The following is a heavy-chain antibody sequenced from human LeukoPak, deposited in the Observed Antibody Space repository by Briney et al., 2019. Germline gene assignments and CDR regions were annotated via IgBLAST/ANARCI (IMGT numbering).Heavy chain of an antibody. D-gene: IGHD2-2*01. CDR2: IRYDGSNK. CDR3: AKGILGYCSSTSCYGSDY. J-gene: IGHJ4*02. V-gene: IGHV3-30*02. CDR1: GFTFSSYG. Sequence: GGSLRLPCAASGFTFSSYGMHWVRQAPGKGLEWVAFIRYDGSNKYYADSVKGRFTISRDNYKNTLYLQMNSLRAEDTAVYYCAKGILGYCSSTSCYGSDYWGQGTLVTVSS.